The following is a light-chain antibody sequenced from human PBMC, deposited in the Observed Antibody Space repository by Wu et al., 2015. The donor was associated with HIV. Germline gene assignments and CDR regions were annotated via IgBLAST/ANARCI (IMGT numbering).Light chain of an antibody. J-gene: IGKJ1*01. CDR1: QSVSNF. V-gene: IGKV3-11*01. CDR3: QQYGSSPWT. CDR2: DSS. Sequence: EIVLTQSPATLSLFPGERATLSCRASQSVSNFLAWYQQKPGQSPRLLIYDSSKRATGIPARFSGSGSGTDFTLTINSLEPEDSGVYFCQQYGSSPWTFGQGTKVEIK.